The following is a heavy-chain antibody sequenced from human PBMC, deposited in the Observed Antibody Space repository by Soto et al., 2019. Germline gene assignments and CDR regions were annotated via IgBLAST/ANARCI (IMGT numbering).Heavy chain of an antibody. V-gene: IGHV3-53*05. CDR3: ARVEDGYNWFDY. J-gene: IGHJ4*02. CDR2: IYSGGST. CDR1: GFTVSSNY. D-gene: IGHD5-12*01. Sequence: GGSLRLSCAASGFTVSSNYMSWVRQAPGKGLEWVSVIYSGGSTYYADSVKGRFTISRDNSKNTLYLQMNSLRAEDTAVYYCARVEDGYNWFDYWGQGTLVTVSS.